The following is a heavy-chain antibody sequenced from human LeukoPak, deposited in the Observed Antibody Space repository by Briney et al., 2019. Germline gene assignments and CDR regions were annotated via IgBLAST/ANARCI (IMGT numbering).Heavy chain of an antibody. V-gene: IGHV3-48*03. CDR3: ARDHAVAGTFDY. D-gene: IGHD6-19*01. J-gene: IGHJ4*02. CDR2: ISSSGSTI. Sequence: GGSLRLSCAASGFTFSSYEMNWVRQAPGKGLEWVSYISSSGSTIYYADSVKGRFTISRDNAKNSLYLQMNSLRAEDTAVYYCARDHAVAGTFDYWGKGTLVTVSS. CDR1: GFTFSSYE.